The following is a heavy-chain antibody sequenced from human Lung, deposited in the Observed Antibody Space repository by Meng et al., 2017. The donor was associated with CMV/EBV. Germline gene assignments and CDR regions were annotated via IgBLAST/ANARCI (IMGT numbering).Heavy chain of an antibody. D-gene: IGHD2-15*01. Sequence: PGRRNPSQPLSLTFTVSSGASTMCSYYWGWSRPPPGKGLEWIGYIYYTGSTYYNPSLKSRVIISVDTSKNQFSLKLNSVTAADTAVYYCARVGGCSGGGCYHRLFDYWGQGTLVTVSS. CDR2: IYYTGST. J-gene: IGHJ4*02. CDR1: SGASTMCSYY. V-gene: IGHV4-30-4*01. CDR3: ARVGGCSGGGCYHRLFDY.